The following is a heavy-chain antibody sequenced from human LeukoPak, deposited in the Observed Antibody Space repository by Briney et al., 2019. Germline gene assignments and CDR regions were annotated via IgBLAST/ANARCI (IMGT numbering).Heavy chain of an antibody. CDR2: INHSGST. J-gene: IGHJ6*02. D-gene: IGHD1-1*01. CDR3: ARGYTGYYYYYGMDV. Sequence: KTSETLSLTCAVYGGSFSGYYWRWIRQPPGKGLEWIGEINHSGSTNYNPSLKSRVTISVDTSKNQFSLKLTSVTAADTAVYYCARGYTGYYYYYGMDVRGQGTTVAVSS. CDR1: GGSFSGYY. V-gene: IGHV4-34*01.